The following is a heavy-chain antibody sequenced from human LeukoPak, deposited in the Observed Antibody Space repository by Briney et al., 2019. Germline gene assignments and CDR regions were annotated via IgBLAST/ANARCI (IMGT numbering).Heavy chain of an antibody. Sequence: GGSLRLSCAASGFIFSNAWMSWVRRAPGKGLESVTVISSDGSDKYYADSGKGRFTISRDNSKNQLYLQINSLRTEDTAVYYCAKGVRGVIAYYFDFWGLGTLVTVSS. CDR2: ISSDGSDK. CDR1: GFIFSNAW. D-gene: IGHD3-10*01. J-gene: IGHJ4*02. V-gene: IGHV3-30*18. CDR3: AKGVRGVIAYYFDF.